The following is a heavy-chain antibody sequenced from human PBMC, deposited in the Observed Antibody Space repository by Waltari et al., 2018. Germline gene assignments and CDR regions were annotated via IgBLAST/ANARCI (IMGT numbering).Heavy chain of an antibody. CDR2: SNHSGST. V-gene: IGHV4-34*01. CDR1: GGSFSGYY. CDR3: AKRSYFLDGYYFDY. J-gene: IGHJ4*02. D-gene: IGHD1-26*01. Sequence: QVQLQQWGAGLLKPSETLSLTCAVYGGSFSGYYWSWIRQPPGKGLEWIGESNHSGSTNYNPSLKSRVTISVDTSKNQFSLKLSSVTAADTAVYYCAKRSYFLDGYYFDYWGQGTLVTVSS.